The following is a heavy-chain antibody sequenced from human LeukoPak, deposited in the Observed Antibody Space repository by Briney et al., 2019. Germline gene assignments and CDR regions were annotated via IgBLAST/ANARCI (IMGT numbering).Heavy chain of an antibody. CDR1: GFTFSSYA. CDR2: ISASGGST. Sequence: GGSLRLSCAASGFTFSSYAMNWVRQAPGKGLEWVSTISASGGSTYYADSMKGRFTISRDNSKNTLYLQMNSLRAEDTAVYYCAKDAWGYSYGHSDYWGQGTLVTVSS. J-gene: IGHJ4*02. CDR3: AKDAWGYSYGHSDY. D-gene: IGHD5-18*01. V-gene: IGHV3-23*01.